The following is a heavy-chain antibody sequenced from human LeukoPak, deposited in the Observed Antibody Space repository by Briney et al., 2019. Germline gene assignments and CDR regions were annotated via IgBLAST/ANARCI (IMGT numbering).Heavy chain of an antibody. V-gene: IGHV3-23*01. CDR3: AKNLYCGGGSCYPSALGMDV. D-gene: IGHD2-15*01. J-gene: IGHJ6*02. CDR1: GFTFSSYA. CDR2: ISGSGNRT. Sequence: PGGSLRLSCAASGFTFSSYAMSWVCQAPGKGLEWVSSISGSGNRTYYADSVKGRFTISRDNSKNTLFLQMNSLRAEDTAVYYCAKNLYCGGGSCYPSALGMDVWGQGTTVTVSS.